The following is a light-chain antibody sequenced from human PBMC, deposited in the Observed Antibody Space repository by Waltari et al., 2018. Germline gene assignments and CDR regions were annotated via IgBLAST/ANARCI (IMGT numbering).Light chain of an antibody. CDR3: QTWGVGTWV. J-gene: IGLJ3*02. CDR1: SGHSSYA. V-gene: IGLV4-69*01. Sequence: QLVVTQSPSASASPGVSVKLTCTLSSGHSSYAIAWHQQQPKKGPRFLIKVFSNGTLIMGDGIPVRFSGSTSWAERYLIISSLQSEDEADYYCQTWGVGTWVFGGGTKLTVL. CDR2: VFSNGTL.